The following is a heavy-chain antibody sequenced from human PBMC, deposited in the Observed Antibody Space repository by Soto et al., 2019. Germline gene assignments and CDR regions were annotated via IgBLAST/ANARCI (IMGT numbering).Heavy chain of an antibody. CDR1: GDSISSNSHY. CDR3: ARSTGMNYFAP. J-gene: IGHJ5*02. V-gene: IGHV4-39*01. D-gene: IGHD1-1*01. Sequence: QVQLQESGPGLMKASETLSLTCTVSGDSISSNSHYWNWVRRAPGKGLEWIASIFYTGSTYYSQSLKSRVTISADTSKNQFFLRLNSVTAADTAVYYCARSTGMNYFAPWGQGTLVTVSS. CDR2: IFYTGST.